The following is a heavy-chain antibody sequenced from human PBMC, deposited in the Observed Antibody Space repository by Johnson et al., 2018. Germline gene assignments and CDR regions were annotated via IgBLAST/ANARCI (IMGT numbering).Heavy chain of an antibody. J-gene: IGHJ3*02. Sequence: QVQLGQGGGGVVEPGRSLGPSCAASGFTFSNFAMHWVRQAPGKGLEWVALISYDGRHQYHADSVKGRSSLSQDNSTNTLYLQMNSPRAEDTAVYYLSTEGGVAVTGADAFDIWGQGTVVTISS. D-gene: IGHD6-19*01. V-gene: IGHV3-30*04. CDR2: ISYDGRHQ. CDR3: STEGGVAVTGADAFDI. CDR1: GFTFSNFA.